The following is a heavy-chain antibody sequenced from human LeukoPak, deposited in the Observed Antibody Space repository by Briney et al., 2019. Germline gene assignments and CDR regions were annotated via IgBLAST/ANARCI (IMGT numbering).Heavy chain of an antibody. Sequence: SQTLSLTCTVSGGSISSGGYYWSWIRQHPGTGLEWIGYIYYSGSTYYNPSLKSRVTMSIDTSKNQFSLKLSSVTAADTAVYYCARVLGSSGWDGDYWGQGTLVTVSS. V-gene: IGHV4-31*03. CDR2: IYYSGST. CDR3: ARVLGSSGWDGDY. CDR1: GGSISSGGYY. J-gene: IGHJ4*02. D-gene: IGHD6-19*01.